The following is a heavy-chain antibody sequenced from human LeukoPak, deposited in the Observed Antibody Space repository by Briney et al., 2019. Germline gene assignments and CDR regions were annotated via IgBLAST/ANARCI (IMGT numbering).Heavy chain of an antibody. V-gene: IGHV3-48*01. Sequence: GGSLRLSCAASGFTFSSYSMNWVRQAPGKGLEWVSYISSGSSTIYYADSVKGRFTISRDNAKNSLHLQMNSLRAEDTAVYYCARFRTWGDKAFDYWGQGTLVTVSS. CDR3: ARFRTWGDKAFDY. CDR2: ISSGSSTI. J-gene: IGHJ4*02. D-gene: IGHD2-21*02. CDR1: GFTFSSYS.